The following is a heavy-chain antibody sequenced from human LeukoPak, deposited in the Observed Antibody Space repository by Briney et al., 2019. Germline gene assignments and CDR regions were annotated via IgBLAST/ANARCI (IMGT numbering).Heavy chain of an antibody. CDR1: GGSFSGYY. Sequence: PSETLSLTCAVYGGSFSGYYWSWIRQPPGKGLEWIGEINHSGSTNYNPSLKSRVTISVDTSKNQFSLKLSSVTAADTAVYYCARGYYYDRGGFDPWGQGTLVTVSS. J-gene: IGHJ5*02. CDR2: INHSGST. V-gene: IGHV4-34*01. CDR3: ARGYYYDRGGFDP. D-gene: IGHD3-22*01.